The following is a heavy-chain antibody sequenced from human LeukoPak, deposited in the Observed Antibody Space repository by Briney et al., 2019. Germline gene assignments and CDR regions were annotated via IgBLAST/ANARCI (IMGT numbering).Heavy chain of an antibody. D-gene: IGHD6-6*01. V-gene: IGHV3-23*01. CDR1: GFTFSSYA. CDR2: ISGSGGST. CDR3: AKSPYIGVYYFDY. J-gene: IGHJ4*02. Sequence: GGSLRLSCAASGFTFSSYATSWVRQALGKGLEWVSAISGSGGSTYYADSVKGRFTISRDNSKNTLYLQMNSLRAEDTAVYYCAKSPYIGVYYFDYWGQGTLVTVSS.